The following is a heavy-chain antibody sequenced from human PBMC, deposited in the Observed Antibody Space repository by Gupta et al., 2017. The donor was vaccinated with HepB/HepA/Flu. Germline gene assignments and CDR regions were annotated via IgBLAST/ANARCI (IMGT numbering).Heavy chain of an antibody. D-gene: IGHD3-3*01. J-gene: IGHJ1*01. V-gene: IGHV2-5*01. CDR3: AHSITIGGVDLAEYFQH. CDR2: IYWNDDK. Sequence: QITLKESGPTLVKPTQTLTLPCPFSGFSLSTSGVGVGWIRQPPGKALEWLALIYWNDDKRYSPSLKSRLTITKDTSKNQVVLTMTNMEPVDTATYYCAHSITIGGVDLAEYFQHWGQGTRVTV. CDR1: GFSLSTSGVG.